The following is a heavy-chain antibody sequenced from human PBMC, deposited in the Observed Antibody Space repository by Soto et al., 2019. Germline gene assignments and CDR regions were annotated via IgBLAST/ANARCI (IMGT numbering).Heavy chain of an antibody. CDR2: ISRTNTI. V-gene: IGHV3-48*01. Sequence: DVQLVESGGGLVQPGGSLRLSCAASGFTFNTYSMNWVRQAPGKGLEWVSYISRTNTIHYADSVRGRFTISRDNAKNSLYLQMNSLRAEDTAVYFCTRDPHALDYWGQGTLVTVSS. CDR3: TRDPHALDY. CDR1: GFTFNTYS. J-gene: IGHJ4*02.